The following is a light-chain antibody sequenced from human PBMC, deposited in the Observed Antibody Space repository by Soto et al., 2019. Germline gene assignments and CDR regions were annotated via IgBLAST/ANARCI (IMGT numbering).Light chain of an antibody. V-gene: IGLV2-14*01. J-gene: IGLJ2*01. CDR1: SSDVGGYNH. CDR3: SSYTNNSTLVV. Sequence: QSALTQPASVSGSPGQSITISCTGASSDVGGYNHVSWYQQHPGKAPKLMISDVINRPSGVSNRFSGSKSGNTASLAISGLQAEDESDYYCSSYTNNSTLVVFGGGTKLTVL. CDR2: DVI.